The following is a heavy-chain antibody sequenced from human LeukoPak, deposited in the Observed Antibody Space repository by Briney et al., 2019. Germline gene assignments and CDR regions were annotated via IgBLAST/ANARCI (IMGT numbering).Heavy chain of an antibody. J-gene: IGHJ6*02. CDR3: ARDRVVVVPAAMGGFYYYGTDV. D-gene: IGHD2-2*01. CDR2: INPNSGGT. CDR1: GYTFTGYY. V-gene: IGHV1-2*02. Sequence: ASVKVSCKASGYTFTGYYMHWVRQAPGQGLEWMGWINPNSGGTNYAQKFQGRVTMTRDTSISTAYMELSRLRSDDTAVYYCARDRVVVVPAAMGGFYYYGTDVWGQGTTVTVSS.